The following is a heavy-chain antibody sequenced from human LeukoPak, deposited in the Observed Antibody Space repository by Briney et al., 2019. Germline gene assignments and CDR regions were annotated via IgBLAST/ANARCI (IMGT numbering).Heavy chain of an antibody. V-gene: IGHV1-18*01. J-gene: IGHJ4*02. Sequence: ASVKVSCKASGYTFNRYGITWVRQAPGQGLEWMGWISGYNGNTNYAQKLQGRVTMTTDTSTSTAYMELRSLRSDDRAMYYCARDYGYGVTVMISDDYWGQGTLVTVSS. D-gene: IGHD5-12*01. CDR3: ARDYGYGVTVMISDDY. CDR2: ISGYNGNT. CDR1: GYTFNRYG.